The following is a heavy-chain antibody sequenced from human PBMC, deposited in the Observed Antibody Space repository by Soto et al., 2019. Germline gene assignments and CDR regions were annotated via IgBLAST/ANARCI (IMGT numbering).Heavy chain of an antibody. CDR1: GFMFSSYA. V-gene: IGHV3-23*01. D-gene: IGHD2-21*01. J-gene: IGHJ5*02. CDR2: ISGSADNT. Sequence: EVQQLESGGGLLQPGGSLRLSCAASGFMFSSYAMSWVRQAPGKGLEWVSAISGSADNTYYRDSVRGWFTISRENTKNTVYLQMNSLRAEATAVYYCANDRYSSGAYGWFDPWGRGTLVTVSS. CDR3: ANDRYSSGAYGWFDP.